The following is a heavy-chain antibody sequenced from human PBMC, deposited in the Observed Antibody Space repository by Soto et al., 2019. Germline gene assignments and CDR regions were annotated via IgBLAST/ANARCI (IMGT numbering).Heavy chain of an antibody. J-gene: IGHJ4*02. CDR1: GGSISSGGYF. Sequence: QVQLQESGPGLVKPSQTLSLTCTVSGGSISSGGYFWSWVRQHPGKGLEWIGNIYYSGRTYYNPSLESRVTISVETSKNQFSMNLSSVTAAATAVYYCARFAKEENPKVGSWYYFDYWGQGTRVTVSS. D-gene: IGHD6-13*01. V-gene: IGHV4-31*03. CDR3: ARFAKEENPKVGSWYYFDY. CDR2: IYYSGRT.